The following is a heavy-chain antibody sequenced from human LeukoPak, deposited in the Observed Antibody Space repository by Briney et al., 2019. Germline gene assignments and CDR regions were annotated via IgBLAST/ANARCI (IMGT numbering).Heavy chain of an antibody. CDR3: ASCGSEWELLD. CDR2: INPNSGGT. CDR1: GYTFTGYY. Sequence: RASVKVSCKASGYTFTGYYMHWVRQAPGQGLEWMGWINPNSGGTNYAQKFQGRVTMTRDMSTSTVYMELSSLRSEDTAVYYCASCGSEWELLDWGQGTLVTVSS. D-gene: IGHD1-26*01. V-gene: IGHV1-2*02. J-gene: IGHJ4*02.